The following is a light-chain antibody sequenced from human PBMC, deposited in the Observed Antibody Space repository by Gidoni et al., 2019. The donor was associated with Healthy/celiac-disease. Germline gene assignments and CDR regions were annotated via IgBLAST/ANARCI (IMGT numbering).Light chain of an antibody. CDR3: QQATSFLLT. J-gene: IGKJ4*01. CDR1: QGMSSW. Sequence: DIQMTQSPSSVSASVGDRVTITCRASQGMSSWLAWYQQKPGKAPKLLLYAASSLQRGVPSRFSGSGSGTDFTLPISNLQPEDFATYFCQQATSFLLTFGGXTKVEI. CDR2: AAS. V-gene: IGKV1D-12*01.